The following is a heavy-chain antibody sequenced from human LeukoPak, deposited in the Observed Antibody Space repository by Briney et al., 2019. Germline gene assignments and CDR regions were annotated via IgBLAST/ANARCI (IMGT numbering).Heavy chain of an antibody. J-gene: IGHJ3*02. CDR1: GGSLNFFY. V-gene: IGHV4-59*01. D-gene: IGHD4-17*01. CDR2: ISYTGTT. CDR3: ARDFGRNSGDYGNDGFDI. Sequence: PSETLSLTCTVSGGSLNFFYWSWIRQPPGKGLEWMGYISYTGTTYYNPSLKSRVTISLDTSKNHFSLNLGSATAADTAVYYCARDFGRNSGDYGNDGFDIWGLGTMVTVSS.